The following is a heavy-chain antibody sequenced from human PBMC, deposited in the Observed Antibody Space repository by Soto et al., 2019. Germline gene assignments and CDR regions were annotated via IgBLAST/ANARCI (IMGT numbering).Heavy chain of an antibody. CDR1: DGSVTSGTYY. J-gene: IGHJ4*02. V-gene: IGHV4-61*01. Sequence: SQTMSLTCTVSDGSVTSGTYYWSWIQQPPGKGLEWIGSIYYTGTTNYNPALKSRVTISVDTSKNQFSLKLTSVTAADTAMYYCARAHSPHPSGNYWGQGTLVTVSS. CDR2: IYYTGTT. CDR3: ARAHSPHPSGNY. D-gene: IGHD6-25*01.